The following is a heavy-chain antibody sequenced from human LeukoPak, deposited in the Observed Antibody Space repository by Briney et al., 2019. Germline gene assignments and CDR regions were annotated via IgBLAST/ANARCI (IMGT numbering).Heavy chain of an antibody. Sequence: GGSLRLSCAASGFTLSSYSMNWVRQAPGKGLEWVSYISGSSRVIYYADSVKGRFTISRDNAKNSLYLQMNSLRDEDTAVYYCARDMDTSGYNFDYWGQGTLVTVSS. V-gene: IGHV3-48*02. CDR2: ISGSSRVI. CDR1: GFTLSSYS. J-gene: IGHJ4*02. D-gene: IGHD5-12*01. CDR3: ARDMDTSGYNFDY.